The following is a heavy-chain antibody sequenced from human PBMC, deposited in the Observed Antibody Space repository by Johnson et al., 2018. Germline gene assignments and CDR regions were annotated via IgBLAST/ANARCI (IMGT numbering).Heavy chain of an antibody. D-gene: IGHD6-19*01. J-gene: IGHJ3*02. V-gene: IGHV3-7*01. Sequence: VQLVQSGGGLVQPGGSLRLSCTASGFTLSSYWMTWVRQAPGEGLEWVANIKRDGSQKNYLDSVKGRFTISRDNAKNSLYLQMDSLRVEDTAVYYWARDDDLYLGSGWYDAVHIWGQGTMVTVSS. CDR3: ARDDDLYLGSGWYDAVHI. CDR2: IKRDGSQK. CDR1: GFTLSSYW.